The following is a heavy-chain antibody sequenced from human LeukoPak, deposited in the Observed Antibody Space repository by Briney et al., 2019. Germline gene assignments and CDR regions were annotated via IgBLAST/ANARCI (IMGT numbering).Heavy chain of an antibody. CDR2: ISGGGSST. CDR3: AKNPAYYYDSSAYPVDH. Sequence: GGSLRLSCAAPGFTFSSDAMSWVRQAPGKGLEWVSAISGGGSSTYYADSVKGRFTISRDNSKNTLYLQMNSLRAEDTAVYYCAKNPAYYYDSSAYPVDHWGQGTLVTVSS. D-gene: IGHD3-22*01. CDR1: GFTFSSDA. J-gene: IGHJ4*02. V-gene: IGHV3-23*01.